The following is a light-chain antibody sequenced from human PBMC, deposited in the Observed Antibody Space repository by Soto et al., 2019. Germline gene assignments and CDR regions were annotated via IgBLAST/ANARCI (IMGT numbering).Light chain of an antibody. V-gene: IGKV2-30*02. CDR3: MQGTHWPWT. CDR1: QSLIHSDGNTY. CDR2: EVS. J-gene: IGKJ1*01. Sequence: DVVMTQSPLSLPVTLGQPASISCRSSQSLIHSDGNTYLSWFQQRPGQSPRRLIYEVSDRDSGVPYRFTGSGSGTDFTLKISRVEAEDVGVYYCMQGTHWPWTFGQGTEVEIK.